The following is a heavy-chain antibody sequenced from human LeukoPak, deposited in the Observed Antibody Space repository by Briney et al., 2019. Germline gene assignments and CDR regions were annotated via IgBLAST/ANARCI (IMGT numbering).Heavy chain of an antibody. J-gene: IGHJ4*02. CDR3: ARESTTVVIGHSRGRAFDY. D-gene: IGHD4-23*01. V-gene: IGHV3-21*01. CDR1: GFTFDDYT. CDR2: ISSSSSYI. Sequence: GGSLRLSCAASGFTFDDYTMHWVRQAPGKGLEWVSSISSSSSYIYYADSVKGRFTISRDNAKNSLYLQMNSLRAEDTAVYYCARESTTVVIGHSRGRAFDYWGQGTLVTVSS.